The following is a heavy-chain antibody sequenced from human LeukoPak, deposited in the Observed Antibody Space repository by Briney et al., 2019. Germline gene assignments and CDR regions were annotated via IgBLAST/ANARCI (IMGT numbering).Heavy chain of an antibody. V-gene: IGHV1-2*02. CDR2: INPDSGGT. CDR3: ARPLYYYDSSGDY. Sequence: ASVKVSCKASGYTFTGYYMHWVRQAPGQGLEWMGWINPDSGGTNYAQKFQGRVSMTRDTSIRTAYMELSRLRSDDTAVYYCARPLYYYDSSGDYWGQGTLVTVSS. D-gene: IGHD3-22*01. CDR1: GYTFTGYY. J-gene: IGHJ4*02.